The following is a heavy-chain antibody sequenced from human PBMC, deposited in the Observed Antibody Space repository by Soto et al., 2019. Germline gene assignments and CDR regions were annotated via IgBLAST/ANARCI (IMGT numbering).Heavy chain of an antibody. CDR2: IGTAGDP. CDR3: VRGHLGGAAASLYGLDV. D-gene: IGHD2-2*01. CDR1: GFTFSNYD. J-gene: IGHJ6*02. V-gene: IGHV3-13*05. Sequence: GGSLRLSCAASGFTFSNYDMHWVREATGKGLEWVSGIGTAGDPNYPGSVKGRFTISRENVKNSLYLQMNSLRAAETAVFYCVRGHLGGAAASLYGLDVWGQGTTVTVSS.